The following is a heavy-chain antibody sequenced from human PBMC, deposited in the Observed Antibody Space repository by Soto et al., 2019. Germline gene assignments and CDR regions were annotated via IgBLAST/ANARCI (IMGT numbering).Heavy chain of an antibody. CDR3: AKDTDYYGSGSYYGY. D-gene: IGHD3-10*01. V-gene: IGHV3-23*01. Sequence: GGSLRLSCAASGFTFSSYAMSWVRQAPGKGLEWVSAISGSGGSTYYADSVKGRFTISRDNSKNTLCLQMNSLRAEDTAVYYCAKDTDYYGSGSYYGYWGQGTLVTVSS. CDR2: ISGSGGST. J-gene: IGHJ4*02. CDR1: GFTFSSYA.